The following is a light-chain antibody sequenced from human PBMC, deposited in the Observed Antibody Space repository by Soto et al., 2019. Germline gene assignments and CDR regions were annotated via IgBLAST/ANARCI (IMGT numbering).Light chain of an antibody. J-gene: IGKJ2*01. Sequence: EIVMTQSPATLSVSPGERATLSCRASQSVSTNLAWYQQKPGQSPRLLIYGASTKATGIPARFSGSGSETGFTLNISSLQAENFAIFYCQQYTNWPPYTFGQGTNLEIK. CDR1: QSVSTN. CDR3: QQYTNWPPYT. CDR2: GAS. V-gene: IGKV3-15*01.